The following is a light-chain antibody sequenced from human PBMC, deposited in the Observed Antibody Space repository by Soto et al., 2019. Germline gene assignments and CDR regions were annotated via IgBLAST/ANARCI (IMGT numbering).Light chain of an antibody. Sequence: RVMTQSPDTLSVSPGERATLSCRASETVRSNLAWYQQKPGQAPRLLIYAESTRATGIPARFIGNGSGTEFTLTISSLQSEDFAVYYCQQYNNWWTFGQGTKVDI. CDR3: QQYNNWWT. J-gene: IGKJ1*01. CDR1: ETVRSN. V-gene: IGKV3D-15*01. CDR2: AES.